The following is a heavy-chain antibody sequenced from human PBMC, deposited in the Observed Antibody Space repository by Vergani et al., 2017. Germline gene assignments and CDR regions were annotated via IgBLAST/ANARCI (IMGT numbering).Heavy chain of an antibody. CDR3: ARGPTVGATPIPIDY. D-gene: IGHD1-26*01. CDR2: IYYSGST. CDR1: GGSISSSSYY. J-gene: IGHJ4*02. Sequence: QVQLQESGPGLVKPSETLSLTCTVSGGSISSSSYYWGWIRQPPGKGLEWIGSIYYSGSTNYNPSLKSRVTISVDTSKNQFSLKLSSVTAADTAVYYCARGPTVGATPIPIDYWGQGTLVTVSS. V-gene: IGHV4-39*07.